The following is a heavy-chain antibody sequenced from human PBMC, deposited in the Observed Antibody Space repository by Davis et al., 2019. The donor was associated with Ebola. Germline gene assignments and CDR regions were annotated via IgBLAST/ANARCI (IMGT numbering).Heavy chain of an antibody. D-gene: IGHD3-22*01. CDR2: ISAYNGNT. CDR3: ARDGSRSGDASCSLY. V-gene: IGHV1-18*01. J-gene: IGHJ4*02. CDR1: GGTFSSYA. Sequence: ASVKVSCKASGGTFSSYAISWVRQAPGQGLEWMGWISAYNGNTNYAQKLQGRVTMTTDTSTSTAYMELRSLRSDDTAVYYCARDGSRSGDASCSLYWGQGTLVTVSS.